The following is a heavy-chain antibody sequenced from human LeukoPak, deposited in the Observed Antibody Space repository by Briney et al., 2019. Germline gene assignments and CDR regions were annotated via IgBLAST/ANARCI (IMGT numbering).Heavy chain of an antibody. D-gene: IGHD2-21*01. CDR1: GFTFSSYG. J-gene: IGHJ4*02. V-gene: IGHV3-33*01. CDR3: ARDLHCGGDCYPLTY. CDR2: IWHNGRNK. Sequence: GGSLRLSCAASGFTFSSYGMHWVRQAPGKGLEWVAVIWHNGRNKYYADSLEGRFTISRDNSKNTLYLQMNSLRAEDTAVYYCARDLHCGGDCYPLTYWGQGTLVTVSS.